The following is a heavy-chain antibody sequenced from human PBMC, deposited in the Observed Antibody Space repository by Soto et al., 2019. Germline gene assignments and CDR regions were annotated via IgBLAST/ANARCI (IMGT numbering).Heavy chain of an antibody. J-gene: IGHJ5*02. CDR2: ISAYNGNT. Sequence: ASVKVSCKASGYTFTSYGISWVRQAPGQGLEWMGWISAYNGNTNYAQKLQGRVTMTTDTSTSTAYMELRSPRSDDTAVYYCARVGYDFWSGYSTWFDPWGQGTLVTVAS. CDR3: ARVGYDFWSGYSTWFDP. V-gene: IGHV1-18*04. CDR1: GYTFTSYG. D-gene: IGHD3-3*01.